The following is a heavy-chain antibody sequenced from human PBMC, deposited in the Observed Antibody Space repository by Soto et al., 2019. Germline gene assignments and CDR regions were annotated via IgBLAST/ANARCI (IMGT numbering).Heavy chain of an antibody. CDR1: GGSISSGYY. J-gene: IGHJ4*02. Sequence: QVQLQESGPGLVRPSQTLSLTCTVSGGSISSGYYWVWIRQHPGKGLEWIGYIYYSGRTYYNPSLKSRVTMSVDTSKNQFSLKLSSVTAADTALYYCAREVYDRSGYIDYWGQGTLVTVSS. CDR2: IYYSGRT. V-gene: IGHV4-31*03. D-gene: IGHD3-22*01. CDR3: AREVYDRSGYIDY.